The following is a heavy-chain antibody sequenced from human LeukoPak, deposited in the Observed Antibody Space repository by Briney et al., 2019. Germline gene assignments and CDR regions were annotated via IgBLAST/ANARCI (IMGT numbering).Heavy chain of an antibody. CDR2: IYYSGST. CDR3: VGYDFWSGYYTGWFDP. CDR1: GGSISSGGYH. J-gene: IGHJ5*02. V-gene: IGHV4-31*03. D-gene: IGHD3-3*01. Sequence: SETLSLTCTVSGGSISSGGYHWSWIRQHPGKGLEWIGYIYYSGSTYYNPSLKSRVTISVDTSKNQFSLKLSSVTAADTAVYYCVGYDFWSGYYTGWFDPWGQGTLVTVSS.